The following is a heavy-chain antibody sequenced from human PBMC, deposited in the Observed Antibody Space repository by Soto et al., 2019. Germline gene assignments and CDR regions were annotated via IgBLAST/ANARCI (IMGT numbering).Heavy chain of an antibody. Sequence: GGSLRLSCAASGFTFSSYWMSWVHQAPGKGLEWVANIKQDGSEKYYVDSVKGRFTISRDNAKNSLYLQMNSLRAEDTAVYYCARDSYYDFWSGYYMYYYGMDVWGQGTTVTSP. D-gene: IGHD3-3*01. V-gene: IGHV3-7*03. J-gene: IGHJ6*02. CDR3: ARDSYYDFWSGYYMYYYGMDV. CDR1: GFTFSSYW. CDR2: IKQDGSEK.